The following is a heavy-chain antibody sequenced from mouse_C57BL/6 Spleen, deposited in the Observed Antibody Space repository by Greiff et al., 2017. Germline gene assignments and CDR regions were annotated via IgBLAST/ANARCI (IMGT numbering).Heavy chain of an antibody. CDR3: ARSLAVVGAMDY. CDR1: GYSFTGYY. CDR2: INPSTGGT. D-gene: IGHD1-1*01. Sequence: VHVKQSGPELVKPGASVKISCKASGYSFTGYYMNWVKQSPEKSLEWIGEINPSTGGTTYNQKFKAKATLTVDKSSSTAYMQLKSLTSEDSAVYYCARSLAVVGAMDYWGQGTSVTVSS. J-gene: IGHJ4*01. V-gene: IGHV1-42*01.